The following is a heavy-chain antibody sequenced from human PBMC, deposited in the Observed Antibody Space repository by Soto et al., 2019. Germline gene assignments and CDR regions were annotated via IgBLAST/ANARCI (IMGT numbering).Heavy chain of an antibody. CDR1: GFTFSSYA. J-gene: IGHJ6*03. CDR2: ISGSGGST. D-gene: IGHD2-2*01. V-gene: IGHV3-23*01. Sequence: GGSLRLSCAASGFTFSSYAMSWVRQAQGKGLDWVSAISGSGGSTYYADSVKGRFTISRDSSKNTLYLQVNSLRAEDTAVYYCAKGGDIVVVPADPYYYMDVWGKGTTVTVSS. CDR3: AKGGDIVVVPADPYYYMDV.